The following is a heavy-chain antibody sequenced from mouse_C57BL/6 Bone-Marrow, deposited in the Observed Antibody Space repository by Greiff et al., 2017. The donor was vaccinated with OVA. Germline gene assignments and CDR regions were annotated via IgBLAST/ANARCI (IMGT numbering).Heavy chain of an antibody. CDR1: GYTFTDYY. J-gene: IGHJ2*01. CDR2: IYPGSGNT. D-gene: IGHD1-1*01. V-gene: IGHV1-76*01. Sequence: QVQLQQSGAELVRPGASVKLSCKASGYTFTDYYINWVKQRPGQGLEWIARIYPGSGNTYYNEKFKGKATLTAEKSSSTAYMQLSSLTSEDSAVYFCAKTYGSSYEDYWGQGTTLTVSS. CDR3: AKTYGSSYEDY.